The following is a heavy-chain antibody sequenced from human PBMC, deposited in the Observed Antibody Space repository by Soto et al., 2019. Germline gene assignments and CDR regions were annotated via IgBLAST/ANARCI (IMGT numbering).Heavy chain of an antibody. D-gene: IGHD3-10*01. CDR3: VRSSGVPTPDFAY. CDR1: GFTFNIYA. Sequence: QVRLVESGGGVVQPGRSLRLSCAASGFTFNIYAMHWVRQAPGKGLEWVAVISHDGTSRYYADSVKGRVTIPRDNSKSMVFVQMNSLGVEDTAVYYCVRSSGVPTPDFAYWGQGTLVTGSS. J-gene: IGHJ4*02. CDR2: ISHDGTSR. V-gene: IGHV3-30-3*01.